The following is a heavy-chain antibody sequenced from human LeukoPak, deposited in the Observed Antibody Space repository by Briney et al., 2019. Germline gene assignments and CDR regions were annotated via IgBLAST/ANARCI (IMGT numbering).Heavy chain of an antibody. V-gene: IGHV1-2*02. D-gene: IGHD2-2*01. J-gene: IGHJ6*02. Sequence: ASVTVSCKASGYTFTGYYMHWVRQAPGQGLEWMGWINPNSGGTNYAQKFQGRVTMTRDTSISTAYMELSRLRSDDTAVYYCARDNCSSTSCALSPYYYYGMDVWGQGTTVTVSS. CDR1: GYTFTGYY. CDR2: INPNSGGT. CDR3: ARDNCSSTSCALSPYYYYGMDV.